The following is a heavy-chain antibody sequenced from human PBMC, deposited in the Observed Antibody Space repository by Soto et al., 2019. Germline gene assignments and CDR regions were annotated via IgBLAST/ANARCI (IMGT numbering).Heavy chain of an antibody. CDR3: AKDGGPWELLPFGY. Sequence: QVQLVESGGGVVQPGRSLRLSCAASGFTFSSYGMHWVRQAPGKGLEWVAVISYDGSNKYYADSVKGRFTISRDNSKNTLYLQMKSLRAEDTAVYYCAKDGGPWELLPFGYWGQGTLVTVSS. CDR2: ISYDGSNK. V-gene: IGHV3-30*18. D-gene: IGHD1-26*01. J-gene: IGHJ4*02. CDR1: GFTFSSYG.